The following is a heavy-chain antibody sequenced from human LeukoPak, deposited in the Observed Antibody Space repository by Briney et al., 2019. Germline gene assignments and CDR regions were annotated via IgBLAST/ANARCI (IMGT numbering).Heavy chain of an antibody. J-gene: IGHJ5*02. V-gene: IGHV4-4*07. Sequence: PSETLSLTCTVSGGSISSYYWSWIRQPAGKGLEWIGRIYTSGSTNYNPSLKSRVTISVDTSKNQFSLKLSSVTAADTAVYYCARVPGHSRAMVRGPRSYNWFDPWGQGTLVTVSS. D-gene: IGHD3-10*01. CDR1: GGSISSYY. CDR3: ARVPGHSRAMVRGPRSYNWFDP. CDR2: IYTSGST.